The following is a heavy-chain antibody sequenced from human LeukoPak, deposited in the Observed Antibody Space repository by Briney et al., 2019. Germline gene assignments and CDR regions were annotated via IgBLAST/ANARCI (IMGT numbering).Heavy chain of an antibody. Sequence: ASVKVSCKASGGTFSGYGISWVRQAPGQGLEWMGGIIPIFGTAKYAQKFQGRVTITADASTSTAYMELSSLRSEDSAVYYCARAPHCGSDCYTWEYDYWGQGTLVTVSS. CDR1: GGTFSGYG. D-gene: IGHD2-21*02. CDR3: ARAPHCGSDCYTWEYDY. CDR2: IIPIFGTA. J-gene: IGHJ4*02. V-gene: IGHV1-69*13.